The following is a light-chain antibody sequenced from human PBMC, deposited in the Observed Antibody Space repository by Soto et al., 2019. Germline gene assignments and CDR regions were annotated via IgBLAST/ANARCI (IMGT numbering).Light chain of an antibody. CDR1: QSVSSSY. CDR2: GAS. V-gene: IGKV3-20*01. J-gene: IGKJ5*01. CDR3: QQYGSSPPGVT. Sequence: EIVMTQSPATLSVSPGEGATLSCRASQSVSSSYLAWYQQKPGQAPRLLIYGASSRATGIPDRFSGSGSGTDFTLTISRLEPEDFAVYYCQQYGSSPPGVTFGPGTRLEIK.